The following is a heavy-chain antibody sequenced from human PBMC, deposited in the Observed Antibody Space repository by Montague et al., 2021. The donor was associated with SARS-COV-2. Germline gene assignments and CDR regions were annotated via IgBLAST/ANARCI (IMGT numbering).Heavy chain of an antibody. CDR3: ASSGITLTGLDAFDI. CDR1: GDSVSRKSVA. V-gene: IGHV6-1*01. D-gene: IGHD3-9*01. Sequence: CAISGDSVSRKSVAWNWIRQSPSRGLEWLGRTYYRSKWDSDYAESVKRRLVITPDTSKNQVSLQLNSVTPEDTAVYFCASSGITLTGLDAFDIWGQGTMVTVSS. J-gene: IGHJ3*02. CDR2: TYYRSKWDS.